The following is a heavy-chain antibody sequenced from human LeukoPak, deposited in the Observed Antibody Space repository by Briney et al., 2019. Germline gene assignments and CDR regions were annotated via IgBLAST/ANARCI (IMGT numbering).Heavy chain of an antibody. CDR2: IHPGDSDT. CDR1: GYSFTSYW. Sequence: GESLKISCKGSGYSFTSYWIGWVRQMPGKGLEWMGIIHPGDSDTRYSPSFQGQVTISADKSISTAYLQWSSLKASDTAMYYCARLPRSPNYYYYYMDVWGKGTTVTVSS. CDR3: ARLPRSPNYYYYYMDV. V-gene: IGHV5-51*01. J-gene: IGHJ6*03.